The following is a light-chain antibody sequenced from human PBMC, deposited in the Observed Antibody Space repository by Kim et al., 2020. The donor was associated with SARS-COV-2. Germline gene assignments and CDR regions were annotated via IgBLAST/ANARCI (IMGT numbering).Light chain of an antibody. CDR2: SVS. J-gene: IGKJ2*03. CDR1: QTMTNY. CDR3: QQSYSYPYS. Sequence: DIHMTQSPSSLSASVGDRATITCWASQTMTNYLNWYQQKPGKAPRLLIYSVSKLQTGVPSRFSGGGSGTEFTLTISGLQPEDFTTYFCQQSYSYPYSFGQGTKLEI. V-gene: IGKV1-39*01.